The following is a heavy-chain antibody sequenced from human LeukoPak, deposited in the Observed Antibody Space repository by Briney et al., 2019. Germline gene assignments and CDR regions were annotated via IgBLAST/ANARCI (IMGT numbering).Heavy chain of an antibody. CDR2: ISGSGGST. D-gene: IGHD3-22*01. V-gene: IGHV3-23*01. CDR1: GFTFSSYA. Sequence: QPGGSLRLSCAASGFTFSSYAMSWVRQAPGKGLEWVSAISGSGGSTYYADSVKGRFTISRDNAKNSLYLQMNSLRAEDTAVYYCARVWDDSSGYYPIIFDYWGQGTLVTVSS. J-gene: IGHJ4*02. CDR3: ARVWDDSSGYYPIIFDY.